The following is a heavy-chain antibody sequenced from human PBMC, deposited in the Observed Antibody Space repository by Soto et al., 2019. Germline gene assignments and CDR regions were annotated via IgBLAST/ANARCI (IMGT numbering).Heavy chain of an antibody. CDR2: IVVGSGNT. CDR3: AATPFHYDSSGYYQLTIDY. V-gene: IGHV1-58*01. Sequence: SVKVSCKASGFTFTSSAVQWVRQARGQRLEWIGWIVVGSGNTNYAQKFQERATITRDMSTSIAYMELSSLRSEDTAVYYCAATPFHYDSSGYYQLTIDYWGQGTLVTVSS. CDR1: GFTFTSSA. J-gene: IGHJ4*02. D-gene: IGHD3-22*01.